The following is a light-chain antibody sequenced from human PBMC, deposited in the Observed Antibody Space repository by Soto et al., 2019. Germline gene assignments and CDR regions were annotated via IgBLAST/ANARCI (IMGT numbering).Light chain of an antibody. CDR2: GAS. V-gene: IGKV3-15*01. CDR3: QHCNNWPRT. CDR1: QSVSSN. Sequence: EIVMTQSPATLSVSPGERATLSCRASQSVSSNLAWYQQKPGQAPRLLIYGASTRATGIPARFSVSGSGTEFTLPISSLQSEDFAVYYCQHCNNWPRTFGQGTKVEIK. J-gene: IGKJ1*01.